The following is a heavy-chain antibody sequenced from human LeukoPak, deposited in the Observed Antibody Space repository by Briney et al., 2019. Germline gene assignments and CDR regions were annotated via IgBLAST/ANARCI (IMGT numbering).Heavy chain of an antibody. J-gene: IGHJ6*02. CDR2: IIPIFGTA. D-gene: IGHD3-10*01. CDR1: GGTFSSYA. CDR3: AAPNYYYGSGSSYYYGMDV. Sequence: SVKVSCKASGGTFSSYAISWVRQAPGQGLEWMGGIIPIFGTANYAQKFQGRVTITADESTSTAYMELSSLRSEDTAVYYCAAPNYYYGSGSSYYYGMDVWGQGTTVTVSS. V-gene: IGHV1-69*13.